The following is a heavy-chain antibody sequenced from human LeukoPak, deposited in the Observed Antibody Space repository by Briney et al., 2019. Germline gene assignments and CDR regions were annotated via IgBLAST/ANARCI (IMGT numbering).Heavy chain of an antibody. V-gene: IGHV4-34*01. D-gene: IGHD6-19*01. J-gene: IGHJ4*02. Sequence: KTSETLSLTCAVYGGSSSGYYWSWIRQPPGKGLEWLGEINHSGSTNYNPSLKSRVTISVDTSKNQFSLKLSSVTAADTAVYYCASPVSGSSGWYYNYWGQGTLVTVSS. CDR1: GGSSSGYY. CDR3: ASPVSGSSGWYYNY. CDR2: INHSGST.